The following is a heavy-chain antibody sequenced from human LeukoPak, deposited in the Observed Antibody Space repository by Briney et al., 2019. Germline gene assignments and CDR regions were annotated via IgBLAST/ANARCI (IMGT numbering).Heavy chain of an antibody. CDR3: AKEFRGYAFDY. D-gene: IGHD3-10*01. Sequence: GGSLRLSCAASGFTFDDYTMHWVRQAPGKGLEWVSLISWDGGSTYYADFVKGRFTISRDNSKNSLYLQMNSLRTEDTALYYCAKEFRGYAFDYWGQGTLVTVSS. V-gene: IGHV3-43*01. CDR1: GFTFDDYT. J-gene: IGHJ4*02. CDR2: ISWDGGST.